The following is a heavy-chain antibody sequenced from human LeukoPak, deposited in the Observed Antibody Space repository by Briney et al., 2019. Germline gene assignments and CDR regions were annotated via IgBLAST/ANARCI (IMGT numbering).Heavy chain of an antibody. Sequence: SETLSLTCTVSGGSISSYYWSWIRQPAGKGLEWIGRIYTSGSTNYNPSLKSRVTMSVDTSKNQFSLKLSSVTAADTAVYYCARSTIFGVVLNAFDIWGQGTMVTVSS. CDR2: IYTSGST. V-gene: IGHV4-4*07. D-gene: IGHD3-3*01. CDR3: ARSTIFGVVLNAFDI. J-gene: IGHJ3*02. CDR1: GGSISSYY.